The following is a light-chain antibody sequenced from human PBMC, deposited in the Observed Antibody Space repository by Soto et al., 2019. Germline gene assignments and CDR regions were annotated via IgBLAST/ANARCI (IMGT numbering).Light chain of an antibody. CDR2: EVT. V-gene: IGLV2-8*01. Sequence: QSALTQPPSASGSPGQSVTISCTGTSSDVGGYNYVSWYQQHPGKAPKFIIYEVTKRPSGVPDRFSGSKSGNTASLTVSGLQAEDEADYSCSSYAGNNNYLFGNGTKFTVL. CDR3: SSYAGNNNYL. CDR1: SSDVGGYNY. J-gene: IGLJ1*01.